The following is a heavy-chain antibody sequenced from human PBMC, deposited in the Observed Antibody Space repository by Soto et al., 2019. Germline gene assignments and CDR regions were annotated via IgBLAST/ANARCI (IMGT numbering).Heavy chain of an antibody. J-gene: IGHJ2*01. CDR2: IFDSGST. CDR3: AREIMPLTNDWYFDL. D-gene: IGHD2-8*01. V-gene: IGHV4-30-4*01. CDR1: GGSISGGVHS. Sequence: QVQLQESGPGLVKPSETLSLTCTVSGGSISGGVHSWSWIRQPPGKGLEWIGHIFDSGSTHYNPSLKSRLTISVDTSKNQFSLRLSSVPAADTAVYYCAREIMPLTNDWYFDLWGRGTLVTVSS.